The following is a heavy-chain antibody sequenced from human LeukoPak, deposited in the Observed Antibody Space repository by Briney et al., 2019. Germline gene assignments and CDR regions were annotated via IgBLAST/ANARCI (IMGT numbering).Heavy chain of an antibody. Sequence: ASVKVSGKVSGYTLTELSMHCVRQARGKGLEWMGGFDPEDGETIYAQKFQGRVTMNEDTSTDTAYMELTSLRSDDTAVYYCATWFRSGSPPRHNWFDPWSRGTLVTVSS. J-gene: IGHJ5*02. CDR1: GYTLTELS. V-gene: IGHV1-24*01. D-gene: IGHD3-10*01. CDR3: ATWFRSGSPPRHNWFDP. CDR2: FDPEDGET.